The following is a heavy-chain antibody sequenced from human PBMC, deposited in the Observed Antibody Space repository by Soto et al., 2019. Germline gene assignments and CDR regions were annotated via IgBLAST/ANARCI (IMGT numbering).Heavy chain of an antibody. D-gene: IGHD6-6*01. CDR2: IIPIFGTA. V-gene: IGHV1-69*06. J-gene: IGHJ4*02. CDR1: GGTFSSYA. CDR3: AREGIAARPFDY. Sequence: SVKVSGKASGGTFSSYAISWVRQAPGQGLEWMGGIIPIFGTANYAQKFQGRVTITADKSTSTAYMELSSLRSEDTAVYYCAREGIAARPFDYWGQGTLVTVSS.